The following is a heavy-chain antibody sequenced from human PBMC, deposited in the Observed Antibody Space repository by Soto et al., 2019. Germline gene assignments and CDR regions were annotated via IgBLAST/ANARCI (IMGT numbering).Heavy chain of an antibody. CDR2: ISGSGGST. CDR3: AKKEKGYQYYYYYMDV. J-gene: IGHJ6*03. CDR1: GFTFSSYA. Sequence: GGSLRLSCAASGFTFSSYAMSWVRQAPGKGLEWVSAISGSGGSTYYADSVKGRFTISRDNSKNTLYLQMNSLRAEDTAVYYCAKKEKGYQYYYYYMDVWGKGTTVTVSS. D-gene: IGHD2-2*01. V-gene: IGHV3-23*01.